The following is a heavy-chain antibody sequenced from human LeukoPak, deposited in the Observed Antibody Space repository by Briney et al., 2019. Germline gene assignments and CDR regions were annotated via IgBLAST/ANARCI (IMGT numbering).Heavy chain of an antibody. CDR3: ARGNWDPARYYYYYMDV. D-gene: IGHD7-27*01. J-gene: IGHJ6*03. CDR2: IYTSGST. V-gene: IGHV4-4*07. Sequence: PSETLSLTCTVSGGSISSYYWSWIRQPAGKGLEWIGRIYTSGSTNYNPSLKSRVTMSVDTSKNQFSLKLSSVTAADTAVYYCARGNWDPARYYYYYMDVWGKGTTVTVSS. CDR1: GGSISSYY.